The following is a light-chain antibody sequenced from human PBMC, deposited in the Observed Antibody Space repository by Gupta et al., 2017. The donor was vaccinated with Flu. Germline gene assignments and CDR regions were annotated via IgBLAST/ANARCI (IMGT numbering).Light chain of an antibody. Sequence: EIVLTQSPGTLSLSPGERATLSCRASQSISSSYLAWYLQKPGQAPRLLIYDASSRATGIPDRFSGSGSGTDFTLTISRLEPEDFAVYYCQQDGTSPLTFGGGTKVEIK. V-gene: IGKV3-20*01. CDR3: QQDGTSPLT. J-gene: IGKJ4*01. CDR2: DAS. CDR1: QSISSSY.